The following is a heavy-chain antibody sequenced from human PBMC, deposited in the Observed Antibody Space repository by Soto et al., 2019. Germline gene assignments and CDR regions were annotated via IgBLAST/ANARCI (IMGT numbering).Heavy chain of an antibody. V-gene: IGHV4-59*08. CDR1: GGSISGHY. J-gene: IGHJ5*02. CDR2: IYSSGST. CDR3: ARETYGDYVGYFDP. D-gene: IGHD4-17*01. Sequence: SETLSLTCTVSGGSISGHYWSWIRQPPGKGLEWVGYIYSSGSTYVRPSLKSRVSMSVDPSKNQVSLRLTSVTATDTAVYYCARETYGDYVGYFDPWGQGIQVTVSS.